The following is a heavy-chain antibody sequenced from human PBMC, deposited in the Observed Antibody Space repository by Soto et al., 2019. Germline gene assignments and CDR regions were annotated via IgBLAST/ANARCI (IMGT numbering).Heavy chain of an antibody. Sequence: EVQLVESGGGLVQPGRSLRLSCAASGFTFDDYAMHWVRQTPGKGLEWVSGITWNSVTIGYADSVKDRFTISRDNGKNSPFLQMNSLRPQYTALYYCAKEHYVSAIYGMNVWCQGTTVTVSS. CDR1: GFTFDDYA. V-gene: IGHV3-9*01. CDR3: AKEHYVSAIYGMNV. CDR2: ITWNSVTI. D-gene: IGHD3-10*01. J-gene: IGHJ6*02.